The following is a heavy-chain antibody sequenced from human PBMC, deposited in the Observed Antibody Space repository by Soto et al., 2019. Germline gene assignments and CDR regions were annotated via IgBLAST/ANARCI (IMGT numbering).Heavy chain of an antibody. D-gene: IGHD4-17*01. CDR3: TAAYGDYASDY. CDR2: ITSTTDGGTP. J-gene: IGHJ4*02. V-gene: IGHV3-15*01. Sequence: EVQLVESGGGLVKPGGSLRLSCAASGVTFTRAWMNWVRQAPGKGLEWVGRITSTTDGGTPDYAAPVKGRFTISRDDSESTLYLQMNSLKTEDTAVYYCTAAYGDYASDYWGQGTLVTVSS. CDR1: GVTFTRAW.